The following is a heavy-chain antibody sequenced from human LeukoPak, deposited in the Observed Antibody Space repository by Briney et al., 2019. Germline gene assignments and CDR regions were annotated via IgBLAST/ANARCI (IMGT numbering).Heavy chain of an antibody. Sequence: PSETLSLTCAVYGGSFSGYYWSWIRQPPGKGLEWIGEINHSGSTNYNPSLKSRVTISVDTSKNQFSLKLSSVTAADTAVYYCARLKSYYDRGDYWGQGTLVTVSS. V-gene: IGHV4-34*01. CDR1: GGSFSGYY. D-gene: IGHD3-22*01. CDR3: ARLKSYYDRGDY. J-gene: IGHJ4*02. CDR2: INHSGST.